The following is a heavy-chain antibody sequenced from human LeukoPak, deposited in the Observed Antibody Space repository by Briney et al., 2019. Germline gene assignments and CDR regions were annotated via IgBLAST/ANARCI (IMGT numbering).Heavy chain of an antibody. Sequence: PGGSLRLPCAASGFTFSSYAMSWVRQAPGKGLQSLSAISGSGGSTYYADSVKGRFTISRDNSKNTLYLQMNSLRAEDTAVYYCAKGGKQWLVRVGPKHFDYWGQGTLVTVSS. CDR3: AKGGKQWLVRVGPKHFDY. J-gene: IGHJ4*02. V-gene: IGHV3-23*01. CDR2: ISGSGGST. CDR1: GFTFSSYA. D-gene: IGHD6-19*01.